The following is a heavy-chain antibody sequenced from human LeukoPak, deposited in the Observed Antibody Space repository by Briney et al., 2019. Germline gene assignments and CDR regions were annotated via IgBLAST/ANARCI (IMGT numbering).Heavy chain of an antibody. V-gene: IGHV1-8*01. CDR3: ARKLLVRGVIQP. Sequence: VASVRVSCKASGYTFTSYDINWVRQATGQGLEWMGWMNPNSGNTGYAQKFQGRVTMTRNTSISTAYMELSSLRSEDTAVYYCARKLLVRGVIQPWGQGTLVTVSS. J-gene: IGHJ5*02. CDR2: MNPNSGNT. D-gene: IGHD3-10*01. CDR1: GYTFTSYD.